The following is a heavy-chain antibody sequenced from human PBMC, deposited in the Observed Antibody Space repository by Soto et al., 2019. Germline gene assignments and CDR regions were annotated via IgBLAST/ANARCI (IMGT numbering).Heavy chain of an antibody. J-gene: IGHJ4*02. CDR2: INAGNGHT. CDR3: ARAGWFAEGYFDF. CDR1: GFTFVMYA. V-gene: IGHV1-3*01. D-gene: IGHD3-10*01. Sequence: ASVKVSCKASGFTFVMYAIHWVRQAPGQGLEWMAWINAGNGHTTYSQKFQGRVTITRDTSARTVYMELRSLRFEDTATYYCARAGWFAEGYFDFWGQGAPVTVSS.